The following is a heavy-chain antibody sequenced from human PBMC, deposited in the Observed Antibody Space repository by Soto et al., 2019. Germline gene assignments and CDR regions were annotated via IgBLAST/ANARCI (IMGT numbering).Heavy chain of an antibody. V-gene: IGHV4-34*02. CDR2: VHHTGTS. CDR3: ARRKDSSRYFYGLDV. D-gene: IGHD4-4*01. CDR1: GGSFNDYF. J-gene: IGHJ6*02. Sequence: QVALQQWGAGLLKPAQTLSLTCGVHGGSFNDYFWTWIRLTPGKGLEWIGEVHHTGTSYYNPSLMSRLTVSVDTSKSQFSLTLTSVTATDTGTYYCARRKDSSRYFYGLDVWGQGTTVVVS.